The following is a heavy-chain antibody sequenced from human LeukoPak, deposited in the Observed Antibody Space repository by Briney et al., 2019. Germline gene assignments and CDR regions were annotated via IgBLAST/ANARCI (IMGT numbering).Heavy chain of an antibody. D-gene: IGHD2-2*01. Sequence: LGESLKISCRGSGSTFTTYWIGWVRQIPGKGLEWMGIIYPGDSDTRYSPSFQGQVTMSADKSINTAYLQWSSLKASDTAMYYCARRRGCSSSSCPPDYWGQGTLVTVSS. J-gene: IGHJ4*02. CDR2: IYPGDSDT. CDR3: ARRRGCSSSSCPPDY. CDR1: GSTFTTYW. V-gene: IGHV5-51*01.